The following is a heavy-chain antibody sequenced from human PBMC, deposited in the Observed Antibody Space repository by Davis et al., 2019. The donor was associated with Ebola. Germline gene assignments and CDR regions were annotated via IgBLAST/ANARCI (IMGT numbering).Heavy chain of an antibody. CDR3: AKDTSNVWFDV. Sequence: PGGSLRLSCAASGFIFRSYVVSWVRQAPGKGLEWVSTFGTSGDTYYADSVKGRFTISRDNSKNTLHLQMNSLRVEDTAIYYCAKDTSNVWFDVWGQGTMVTVAS. V-gene: IGHV3-23*01. J-gene: IGHJ3*01. CDR2: FGTSGDT. D-gene: IGHD6-19*01. CDR1: GFIFRSYV.